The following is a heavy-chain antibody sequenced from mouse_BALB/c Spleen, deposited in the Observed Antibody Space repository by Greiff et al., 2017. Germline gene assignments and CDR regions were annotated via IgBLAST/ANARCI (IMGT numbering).Heavy chain of an antibody. J-gene: IGHJ2*01. Sequence: EVQGVESGGGLVQPGGSRKLSCAASGFTFSSFGMHWVRQAPEKGLEWVAYISSGSSTIYYADTVKGRFTISRDNPKNTLFLQMTSLRSEDTAMYYCARSEGSDYWGQGTTLTVSS. CDR1: GFTFSSFG. V-gene: IGHV5-17*02. CDR2: ISSGSSTI. D-gene: IGHD1-1*01. CDR3: ARSEGSDY.